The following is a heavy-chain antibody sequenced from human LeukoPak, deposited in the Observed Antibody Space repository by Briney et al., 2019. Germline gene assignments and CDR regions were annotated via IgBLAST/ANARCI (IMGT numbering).Heavy chain of an antibody. CDR3: ASPDRRGYSGYDVHYYYYMDV. CDR2: IIPLFATP. CDR1: GDTFSTYS. D-gene: IGHD5-12*01. V-gene: IGHV1-69*06. J-gene: IGHJ6*03. Sequence: GASVKVSCKAFGDTFSTYSINWVRQAPGQGLEWMGGIIPLFATPNYAQKFQDRVTITADKSTSTAYMELSSLRSEDTAVYYCASPDRRGYSGYDVHYYYYMDVWGKGTTVTVSS.